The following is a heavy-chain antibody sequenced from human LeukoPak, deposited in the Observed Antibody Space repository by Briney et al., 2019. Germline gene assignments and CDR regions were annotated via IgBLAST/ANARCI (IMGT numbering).Heavy chain of an antibody. CDR3: ARDGIVWIASFEH. D-gene: IGHD3-16*01. V-gene: IGHV1-18*01. CDR2: ISGSNGNT. J-gene: IGHJ1*01. Sequence: ASVKLSCTGSGYTFTCNSIRWVRQAPGQGLEWMGWISGSNGNTDYAQNLQDRVTMTTDTSTTTAYMELRNLRSDDTAVYYCARDGIVWIASFEHWGRGALVTVSS. CDR1: GYTFTCNS.